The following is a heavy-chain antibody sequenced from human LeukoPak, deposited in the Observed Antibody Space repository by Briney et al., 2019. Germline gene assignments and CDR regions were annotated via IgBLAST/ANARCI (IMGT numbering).Heavy chain of an antibody. Sequence: ASVKASCKASGYTFTSYGISWVRQAPGQGLEWMGWISAYNGNTNYAQKLQGRVTMTTDTSTSTAYMELRSLRSDDTAVYYCARVQRYYYYMDVWGKGTTVTVSS. D-gene: IGHD6-25*01. V-gene: IGHV1-18*01. J-gene: IGHJ6*03. CDR1: GYTFTSYG. CDR2: ISAYNGNT. CDR3: ARVQRYYYYMDV.